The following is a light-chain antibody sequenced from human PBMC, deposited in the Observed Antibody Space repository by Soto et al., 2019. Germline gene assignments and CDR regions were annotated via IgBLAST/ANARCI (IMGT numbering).Light chain of an antibody. CDR3: GSYAGTNTVV. CDR1: SSDVGSYNL. J-gene: IGLJ1*01. Sequence: QSVLTQPASVSGSPGQSITISCTGTSSDVGSYNLVSWYQQHPGKAPKLMIYEGNKRPSGVSNRFSGSKSANTASLTISGLQTEDEADDYCGSYAGTNTVVFGTGTKLTVL. V-gene: IGLV2-23*01. CDR2: EGN.